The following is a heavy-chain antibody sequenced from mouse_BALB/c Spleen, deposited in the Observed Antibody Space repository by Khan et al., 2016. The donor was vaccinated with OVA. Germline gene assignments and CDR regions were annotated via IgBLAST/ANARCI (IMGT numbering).Heavy chain of an antibody. J-gene: IGHJ2*01. CDR2: IYPGTDNS. V-gene: IGHV1-76*01. CDR3: AREEALYHFDH. CDR1: GYIFTSYW. D-gene: IGHD3-2*02. Sequence: QVQLKQSGAELVRPGASVKLSCKTSGYIFTSYWIHWVKQRSGQGLEWIAMIYPGTDNSYYNEKFKDKATLTADKSSSNSYMQHSSLKSEDSDVCFCAREEALYHFDHWGQGTTLTVSS.